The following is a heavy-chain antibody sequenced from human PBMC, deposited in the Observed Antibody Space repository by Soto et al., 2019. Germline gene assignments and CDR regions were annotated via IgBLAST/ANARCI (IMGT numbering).Heavy chain of an antibody. D-gene: IGHD3-22*01. Sequence: LSLTCAVSGYSISSGYYWGWIRQPPGKGLEWIGSIYHSGSTYYNPSLKSRVTISVDTSKNQFSLKLSSVTAADTAVYYCARDLGSSGYYLPFDYWGQGTLVTVSS. CDR2: IYHSGST. V-gene: IGHV4-38-2*02. J-gene: IGHJ4*02. CDR3: ARDLGSSGYYLPFDY. CDR1: GYSISSGYY.